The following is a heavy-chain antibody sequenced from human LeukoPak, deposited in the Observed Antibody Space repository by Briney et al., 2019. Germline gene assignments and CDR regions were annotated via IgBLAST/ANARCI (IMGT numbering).Heavy chain of an antibody. CDR3: ASGYRFRN. CDR1: GYPFTDYY. CDR2: INPNRGGT. V-gene: IGHV1-2*02. D-gene: IGHD5-18*01. Sequence: ASVRVSCKASGYPFTDYYMHWVRQAPGQGLEWMGWINPNRGGTDYAQKFQGRVTMTRDTSISTAYMELSRLRYDDTAVYYCASGYRFRNWGQGTLVTVSS. J-gene: IGHJ4*02.